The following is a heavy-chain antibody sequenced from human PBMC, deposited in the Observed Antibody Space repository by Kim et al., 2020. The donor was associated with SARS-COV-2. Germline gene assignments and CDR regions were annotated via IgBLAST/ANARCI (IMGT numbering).Heavy chain of an antibody. CDR3: VAAATTDAFDI. D-gene: IGHD2-15*01. Sequence: GGSLRLSCAASGFTYSSYAMTWVRQAPGKVLEWVSGISGSGGSTYYADSVKGRFTISRDNSKNTQFLQMNSLRVEDTAVYYCVAAATTDAFDIWGQGTMVTVSS. J-gene: IGHJ3*02. CDR2: ISGSGGST. V-gene: IGHV3-23*01. CDR1: GFTYSSYA.